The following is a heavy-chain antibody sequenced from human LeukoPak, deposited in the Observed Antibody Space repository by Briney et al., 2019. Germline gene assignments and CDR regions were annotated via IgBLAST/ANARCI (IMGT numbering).Heavy chain of an antibody. CDR1: GFTFSCFW. CDR3: ARGGGLDV. V-gene: IGHV3-7*03. D-gene: IGHD5-12*01. J-gene: IGHJ6*02. Sequence: GGYLRRYCAAYGFTFSCFWRNWARQAQGKGLGWLATINHKGNVTYYVDSVKGRFPISRDHAKTSLYLQMSNLRAEDTAVYFCARGGGLDVWGQGATVTVSS. CDR2: INHKGNVT.